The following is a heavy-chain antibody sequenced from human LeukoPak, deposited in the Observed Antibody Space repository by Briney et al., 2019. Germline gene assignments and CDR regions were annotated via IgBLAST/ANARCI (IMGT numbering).Heavy chain of an antibody. Sequence: ASVKVSCKASGYTFTGYYMHWVRQAPGQGLEWMGWINPNSGGTNYAQKFQGRVTMTRDTSISTDYMELSRLRSDDTAVYYCARFYYDILTGYYTLDYWGQGTLVTVSS. J-gene: IGHJ4*02. CDR2: INPNSGGT. CDR1: GYTFTGYY. V-gene: IGHV1-2*02. CDR3: ARFYYDILTGYYTLDY. D-gene: IGHD3-9*01.